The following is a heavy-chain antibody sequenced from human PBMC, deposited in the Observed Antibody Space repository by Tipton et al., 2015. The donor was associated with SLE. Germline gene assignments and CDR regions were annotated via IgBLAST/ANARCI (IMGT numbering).Heavy chain of an antibody. J-gene: IGHJ4*02. CDR2: INHGGGT. CDR1: GASFSGYY. CDR3: ARGDKYSSSALDY. V-gene: IGHV4-34*01. Sequence: TLSLTCAVYGASFSGYYWTWIRQAPGKGLEWIGEINHGGGTHYNPSLKSRVTISVDTSENQFSLKLSSLTAADTAVYYCARGDKYSSSALDYWGQGTLVTVSS. D-gene: IGHD6-13*01.